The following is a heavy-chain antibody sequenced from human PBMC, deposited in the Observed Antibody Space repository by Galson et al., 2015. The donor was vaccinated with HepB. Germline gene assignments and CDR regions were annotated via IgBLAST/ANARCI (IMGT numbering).Heavy chain of an antibody. J-gene: IGHJ2*01. CDR3: AKAGDTVVIPAVYKYFDL. CDR1: GFTFSSYA. Sequence: SLRLSCAASGFTFSSYAMSWVRQAPGKGLEWVSGISGRGSSTYYADSVKGRFTISRDNSKNTLYLQMNSLRAEDTALYYCAKAGDTVVIPAVYKYFDLWGRGTLVTVSS. D-gene: IGHD2-2*01. V-gene: IGHV3-23*01. CDR2: ISGRGSST.